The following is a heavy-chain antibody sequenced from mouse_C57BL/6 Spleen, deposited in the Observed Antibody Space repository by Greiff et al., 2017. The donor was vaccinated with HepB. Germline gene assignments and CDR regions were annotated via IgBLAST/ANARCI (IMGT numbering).Heavy chain of an antibody. CDR2: IDPANGNT. J-gene: IGHJ2*01. CDR3: ASRGLDDRGYFDY. D-gene: IGHD2-12*01. CDR1: GFNIKNTY. Sequence: EVKLQESVAELVRPGASVKLSCTASGFNIKNTYMHWVKQRPEQGLEWIGRIDPANGNTKYAPKFQGKATITADTSSNTAYLQLSSLTSEDTAIYYCASRGLDDRGYFDYWGQGTTLTVSS. V-gene: IGHV14-3*01.